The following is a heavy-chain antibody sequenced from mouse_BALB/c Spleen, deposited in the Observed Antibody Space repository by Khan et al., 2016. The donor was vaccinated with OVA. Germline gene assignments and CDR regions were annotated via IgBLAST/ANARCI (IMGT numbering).Heavy chain of an antibody. CDR1: GFTFSTFV. CDR3: TNGNYGWFAY. V-gene: IGHV5-9-1*01. D-gene: IGHD2-1*01. J-gene: IGHJ3*01. CDR2: ISSAGTYT. Sequence: EVELVESGGGLVNPGGSLKLSCSASGFTFSTFVMSWVRQTPEKRLEWVATISSAGTYTYFSDSVKGRFTISRDNAKNTLYLQMNSLRSEDTAMYYCTNGNYGWFAYWGQGTLVTVSA.